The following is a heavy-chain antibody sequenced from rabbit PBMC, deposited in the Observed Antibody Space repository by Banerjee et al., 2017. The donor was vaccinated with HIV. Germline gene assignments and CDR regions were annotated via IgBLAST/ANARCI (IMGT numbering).Heavy chain of an antibody. CDR2: IYAGSGST. D-gene: IGHD4-2*01. J-gene: IGHJ4*01. V-gene: IGHV1S40*01. CDR3: ARDAGYAGSNL. Sequence: QSLEESGGDLVKPGASLTLTCTASGFSFSSGYWIFWVRQAPGKGLEWIACIYAGSGSTYYANWAKGRFTISKTSSTTVTLQMTSLTAADTATYFCARDAGYAGSNLWGPGTLVTVS. CDR1: GFSFSSGYW.